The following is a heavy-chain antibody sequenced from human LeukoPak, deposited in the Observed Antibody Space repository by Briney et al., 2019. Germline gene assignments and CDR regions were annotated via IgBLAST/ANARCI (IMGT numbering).Heavy chain of an antibody. D-gene: IGHD3-22*01. CDR3: ARDYKDRSGYIYHYFDY. Sequence: GGSLRLSCAASGFNFSDYHMSWIRQAPGKGLEWVSYISGSGSFIYYADSVKGRFTISRDNAKNSLFLQMNSPSAEATAVYYCARDYKDRSGYIYHYFDYWGQGILVTVSS. CDR2: ISGSGSFI. V-gene: IGHV3-11*04. J-gene: IGHJ4*02. CDR1: GFNFSDYH.